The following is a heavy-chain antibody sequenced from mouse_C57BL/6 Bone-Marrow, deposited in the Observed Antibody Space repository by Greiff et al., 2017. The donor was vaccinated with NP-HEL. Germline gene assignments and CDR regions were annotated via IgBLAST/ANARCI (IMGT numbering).Heavy chain of an antibody. Sequence: QVQLQQSGPELVKPGASVKLSCKASGYTFTSYDINWVKQRPGQGLEWIGWIYPRDGSTKYNEKFKGKATLTVDTASSTAYMELHSLTSEDSAVYFCARRGTTEAMDYWGQGTSVTVSS. CDR3: ARRGTTEAMDY. V-gene: IGHV1-85*01. CDR2: IYPRDGST. D-gene: IGHD1-1*01. J-gene: IGHJ4*01. CDR1: GYTFTSYD.